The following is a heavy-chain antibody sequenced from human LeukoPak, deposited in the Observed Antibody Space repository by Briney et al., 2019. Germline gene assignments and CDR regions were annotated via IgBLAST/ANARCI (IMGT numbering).Heavy chain of an antibody. CDR2: ISSDGSNK. V-gene: IGHV3-30*04. CDR3: ARGGWSRSSREKATEYYYYMDV. Sequence: PGTSLRLSCAASGFTFSSYVMHWVRQAPGKGLEWVAAISSDGSNKYSEHGRFTISRDNSKNTLYLQMISLRAEDTAVYYCARGGWSRSSREKATEYYYYMDVWGKGTTVTISS. CDR1: GFTFSSYV. D-gene: IGHD6-13*01. J-gene: IGHJ6*03.